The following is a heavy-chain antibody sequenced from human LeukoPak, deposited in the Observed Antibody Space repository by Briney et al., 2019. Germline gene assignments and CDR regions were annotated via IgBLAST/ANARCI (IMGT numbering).Heavy chain of an antibody. V-gene: IGHV3-21*01. D-gene: IGHD6-13*01. CDR1: GFTFSSYS. J-gene: IGHJ4*02. Sequence: PGGSLRLSCAASGFTFSSYSMNWVRQAPGKGLEWVSSISSSSSYIYYADSVKGRFTISRDNAKNSLYLQMNSLRAEDTAVYYCARVYSSRLYYFDYWGQGTLVTVSS. CDR2: ISSSSSYI. CDR3: ARVYSSRLYYFDY.